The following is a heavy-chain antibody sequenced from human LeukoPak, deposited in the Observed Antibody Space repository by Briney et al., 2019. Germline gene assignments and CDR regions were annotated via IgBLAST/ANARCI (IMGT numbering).Heavy chain of an antibody. V-gene: IGHV3-53*01. CDR1: GFTVSSNY. D-gene: IGHD3-16*01. CDR3: AGARAQGEMIYYFDY. CDR2: IYSGCST. J-gene: IGHJ4*02. Sequence: PGGSLRLTCAASGFTVSSNYMSWVRQAPGKGLEWVSVIYSGCSTYYADSVKGRFTLSRDNYKNTLYLQMNSLRAEDTAVYYCAGARAQGEMIYYFDYWGQGTLVTVSS.